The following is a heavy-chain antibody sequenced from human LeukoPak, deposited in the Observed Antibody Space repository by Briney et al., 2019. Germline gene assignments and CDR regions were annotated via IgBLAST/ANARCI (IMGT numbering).Heavy chain of an antibody. J-gene: IGHJ4*02. CDR3: AKVRGNFGPGRLVIPQSPMDY. D-gene: IGHD3-9*01. Sequence: GRSLRLSCAASGFTFSSYGMHWVRQAPGKGLEWVAVISYDGSNKYYADSVKGRFTISRDNSKNTLYLQMNSLRAEDTAVYYCAKVRGNFGPGRLVIPQSPMDYWGQGTLVTVSS. V-gene: IGHV3-30*18. CDR1: GFTFSSYG. CDR2: ISYDGSNK.